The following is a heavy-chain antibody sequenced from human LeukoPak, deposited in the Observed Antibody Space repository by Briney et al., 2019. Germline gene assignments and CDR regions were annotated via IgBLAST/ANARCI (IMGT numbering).Heavy chain of an antibody. V-gene: IGHV4-38-2*02. D-gene: IGHD6-13*01. J-gene: IGHJ4*02. Sequence: SETLSLTCTVSGYSISSGYFWGWIRQPPGKGLECIGTIYHSGSTYYNPSLKSRVTISVDTSKNQFSLKLNSVTAADTAVYYCARIYSSSWFDYWGQGTLVTVSS. CDR2: IYHSGST. CDR3: ARIYSSSWFDY. CDR1: GYSISSGYF.